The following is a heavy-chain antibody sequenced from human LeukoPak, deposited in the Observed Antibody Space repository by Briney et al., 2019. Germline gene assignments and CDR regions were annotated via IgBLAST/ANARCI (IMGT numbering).Heavy chain of an antibody. CDR3: GRAITIFGVVDAFDI. J-gene: IGHJ3*02. D-gene: IGHD3-3*01. CDR1: GGSISSYY. Sequence: PSETLSLTCTVSGGSISSYYCSWIRQPPGKGLEWIGYIYYSGSTNYNPSLKSRVTISVDTSKNQFSLKLSSVTAEDTVVYYCGRAITIFGVVDAFDIWGQGTMVTVSS. CDR2: IYYSGST. V-gene: IGHV4-59*01.